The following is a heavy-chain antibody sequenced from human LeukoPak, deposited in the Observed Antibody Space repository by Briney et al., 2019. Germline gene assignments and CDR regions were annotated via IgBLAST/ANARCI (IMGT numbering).Heavy chain of an antibody. CDR1: AGSIGSSSYY. CDR3: ARTSALGYCSGGSCYLGY. D-gene: IGHD2-15*01. CDR2: IYYSGST. V-gene: IGHV4-39*01. J-gene: IGHJ4*02. Sequence: SETLSLTCTVSAGSIGSSSYYWGWIRQPPVKGREWFGRIYYSGSTYYNPSLKSRVTIFVDTSKNQFSLKLSSVTAADTAVYYCARTSALGYCSGGSCYLGYWGQGTLVTVSS.